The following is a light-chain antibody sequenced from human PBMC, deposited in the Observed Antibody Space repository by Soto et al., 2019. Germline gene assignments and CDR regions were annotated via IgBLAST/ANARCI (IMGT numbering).Light chain of an antibody. V-gene: IGLV2-23*02. J-gene: IGLJ7*01. Sequence: QSALTQPASVCGSPGQSITISCTGTSSDVGSHNLVSWYQQHPGQAPKLMIYEVSQRPLGVSTRFSAAKSGNTASLAISGLQAEDEADDYCCSYGGSRAGFGGGTQLTVL. CDR1: SSDVGSHNL. CDR3: CSYGGSRAG. CDR2: EVS.